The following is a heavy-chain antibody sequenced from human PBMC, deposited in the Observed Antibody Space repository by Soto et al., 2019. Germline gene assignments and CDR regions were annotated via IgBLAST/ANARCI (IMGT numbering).Heavy chain of an antibody. CDR2: IWYDGSNK. Sequence: WGSLRLSCAASGFTFSSYGLHRGRPAPGKGPGGVAVIWYDGSNKYYDDYVKGRFTISRDNSKNTLYLQMNSLRAEDTAVYYCARTEEPSYDAFDIWGQGTMVTVSS. CDR3: ARTEEPSYDAFDI. D-gene: IGHD1-26*01. J-gene: IGHJ3*02. CDR1: GFTFSSYG. V-gene: IGHV3-33*01.